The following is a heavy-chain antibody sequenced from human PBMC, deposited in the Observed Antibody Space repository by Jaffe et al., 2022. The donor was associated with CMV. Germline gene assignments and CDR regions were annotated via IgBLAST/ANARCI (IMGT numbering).Heavy chain of an antibody. V-gene: IGHV4-39*01. CDR1: GGSITSSSYY. Sequence: QLQLQESGPGLVKPSETLSLTCTVSGGSITSSSYYWVWIRQSTGKGLEWIGSIYYSGSSYYNPSLKSRVTISVDTSKNQFSLKLRSVTAADTAVYYCARLVKEVETWFDPWGQGTLVSVSS. CDR3: ARLVKEVETWFDP. J-gene: IGHJ5*02. D-gene: IGHD2-21*01. CDR2: IYYSGSS.